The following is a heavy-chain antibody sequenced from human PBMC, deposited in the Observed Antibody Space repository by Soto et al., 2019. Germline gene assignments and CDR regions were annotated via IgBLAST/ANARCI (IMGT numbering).Heavy chain of an antibody. J-gene: IGHJ5*02. Sequence: SETLSLTCTVSGGSISSYYWSWIRQPPGKGLEWIGYIYYSGSTNYNPSLKSRVTISVDTSKNQFSLKLSSVTAADTAVYYCARVGATPYWFVPWGQGTLVTVSS. D-gene: IGHD1-26*01. CDR3: ARVGATPYWFVP. CDR2: IYYSGST. CDR1: GGSISSYY. V-gene: IGHV4-59*01.